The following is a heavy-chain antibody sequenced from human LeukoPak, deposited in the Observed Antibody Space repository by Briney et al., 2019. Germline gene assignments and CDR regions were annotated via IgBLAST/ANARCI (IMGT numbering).Heavy chain of an antibody. CDR2: IWYDGTNK. Sequence: QTGGSLRLSCAASGFTFSSYGMPWVRQAPGKGLEWVAIIWYDGTNKYYADSVKGRFTISRDNSKNTLYLQMNSLRAEDTGVYYCAKSRDSSGWTYFDYWGQGTLVTVSS. D-gene: IGHD6-19*01. J-gene: IGHJ4*02. CDR1: GFTFSSYG. V-gene: IGHV3-33*06. CDR3: AKSRDSSGWTYFDY.